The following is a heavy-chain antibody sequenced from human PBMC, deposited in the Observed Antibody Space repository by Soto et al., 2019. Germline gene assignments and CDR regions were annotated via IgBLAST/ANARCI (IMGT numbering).Heavy chain of an antibody. D-gene: IGHD4-17*01. CDR2: IKSKTDGGTT. Sequence: EVQLVESGGGLVKPGGSLRLSCAASGFTFSNAWMNWVRQAPGKGLEWVGRIKSKTDGGTTDYAAPVKGRFTISRDDSKNTLYLQMNSLKTEATAVYYCYYDDYGDYVYYYYGMDVWGQGTTVTVSS. J-gene: IGHJ6*02. CDR1: GFTFSNAW. CDR3: YYDDYGDYVYYYYGMDV. V-gene: IGHV3-15*07.